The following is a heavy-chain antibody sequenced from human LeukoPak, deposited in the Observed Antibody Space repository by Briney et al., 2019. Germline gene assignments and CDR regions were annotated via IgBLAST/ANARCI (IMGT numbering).Heavy chain of an antibody. V-gene: IGHV4-39*07. Sequence: SETLSLTCTVSGGSISSSSYYWGWVRQPPGKGLEWIGSMSYSGATYYNPSLRSRVTISLDTSKNQFSLKLTSVTAADTAMYYCARVQLTGSSYYYYMDVWGNGTTVTVSS. CDR3: ARVQLTGSSYYYYMDV. CDR2: MSYSGAT. D-gene: IGHD1-14*01. CDR1: GGSISSSSYY. J-gene: IGHJ6*03.